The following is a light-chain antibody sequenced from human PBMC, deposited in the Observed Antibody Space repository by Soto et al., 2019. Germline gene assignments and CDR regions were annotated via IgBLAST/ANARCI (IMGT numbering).Light chain of an antibody. J-gene: IGKJ4*01. CDR2: AAS. V-gene: IGKV1-9*01. CDR3: QQLNSYPLT. Sequence: NQFTYPPSSQSESISDRVTITCRASQGISSYLAWYQQKPGKAPKLLIYAASTLQSGVPSRFSGSGSGTDFTLTISSLHPDDFATYDCQQLNSYPLTCGGGTKVDIK. CDR1: QGISSY.